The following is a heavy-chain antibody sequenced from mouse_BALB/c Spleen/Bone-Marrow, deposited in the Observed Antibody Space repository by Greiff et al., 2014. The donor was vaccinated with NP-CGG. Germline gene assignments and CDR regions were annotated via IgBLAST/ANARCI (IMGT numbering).Heavy chain of an antibody. CDR1: GYTFSCYW. J-gene: IGHJ2*01. D-gene: IGHD1-1*02. CDR3: ARRFTTVVTTGDY. CDR2: INPNTGYP. V-gene: IGHV1-7*01. Sequence: QVSLQQSWGELAKTGGSVKKSCQASGYTFSCYWVHWGKKRAWQGLGWIGYINPNTGYPEYNQKFKDKATLTADKSSSTAYMQLSSLTSEDSAVYYCARRFTTVVTTGDYWGQGTTLTVSS.